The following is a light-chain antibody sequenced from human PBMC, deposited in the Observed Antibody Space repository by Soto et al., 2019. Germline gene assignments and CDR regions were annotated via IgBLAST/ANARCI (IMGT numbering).Light chain of an antibody. Sequence: EIVLTQSPATLSLSPGERATLSCRASQSVSSYLAWYQQKLGQAPRLLIYDASNRATGIPARFSGSGSGTDFTLTIISLEPEDFAVYYCQQRSKWLTFGEGTQVESK. CDR1: QSVSSY. J-gene: IGKJ4*01. CDR2: DAS. V-gene: IGKV3-11*01. CDR3: QQRSKWLT.